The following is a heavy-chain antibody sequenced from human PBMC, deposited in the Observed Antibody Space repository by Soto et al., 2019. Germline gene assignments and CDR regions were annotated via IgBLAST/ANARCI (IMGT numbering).Heavy chain of an antibody. Sequence: PSETLSLTCVVYGGSFSGYYWSWIRQSPGKGLEWIGGINHRGSTNYNPSPESRVTISVDTSKNQFSLKLPSVTAADTAMYYCARDGFCTSTTCRVGNWFDPWGQGTLVTV. CDR2: INHRGST. V-gene: IGHV4-34*01. CDR1: GGSFSGYY. J-gene: IGHJ5*02. CDR3: ARDGFCTSTTCRVGNWFDP. D-gene: IGHD2-2*01.